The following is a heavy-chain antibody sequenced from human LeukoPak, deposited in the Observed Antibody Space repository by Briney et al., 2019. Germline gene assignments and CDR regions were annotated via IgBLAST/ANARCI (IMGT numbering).Heavy chain of an antibody. D-gene: IGHD6-19*01. CDR3: PRGLRIAVASTTY. J-gene: IGHJ4*02. V-gene: IGHV1-8*01. CDR1: GYAFTSDD. Sequence: GASVKVSCEASGYAFTSDDINWVRQATGQGRGWLGWMNPTIGNTGYAQKFPGRVTMTRNTSITTAYMELSSLRSEATAVYYCPRGLRIAVASTTYWGQGTLVTVSS. CDR2: MNPTIGNT.